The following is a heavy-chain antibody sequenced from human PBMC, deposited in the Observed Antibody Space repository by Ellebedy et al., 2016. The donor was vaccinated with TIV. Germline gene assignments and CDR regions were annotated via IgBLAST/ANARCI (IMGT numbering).Heavy chain of an antibody. CDR3: VKDGTYDYGDY. CDR2: IYNDGTST. CDR1: GFTFSNYW. D-gene: IGHD3-16*01. V-gene: IGHV3-74*01. Sequence: PGGSLRLSCAASGFTFSNYWMHWVRQAPGKGLVWVARIYNDGTSTSYADSVQSRFPISIDNAKNTLYLEMNSLRHDDTAVYYCVKDGTYDYGDYWGQGALVTVSS. J-gene: IGHJ4*02.